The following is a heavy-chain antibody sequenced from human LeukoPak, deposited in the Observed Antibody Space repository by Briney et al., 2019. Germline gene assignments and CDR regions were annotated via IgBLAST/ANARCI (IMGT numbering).Heavy chain of an antibody. CDR1: GFTFSSYS. Sequence: GGSLRLSCAASGFTFSSYSMNWVRQAPGKGLEWVSSISSSSSYIYYADSVKGRFTISRDNAKNSLYLQMNSLRAEDTAVYYCARADFCSGGSCYPHPFDYWGRGTLVTVSS. CDR3: ARADFCSGGSCYPHPFDY. D-gene: IGHD2-15*01. J-gene: IGHJ4*02. V-gene: IGHV3-21*01. CDR2: ISSSSSYI.